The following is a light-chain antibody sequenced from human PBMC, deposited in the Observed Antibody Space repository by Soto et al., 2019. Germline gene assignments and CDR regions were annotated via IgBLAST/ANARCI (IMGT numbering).Light chain of an antibody. CDR1: SSDVGGYNY. J-gene: IGLJ1*01. V-gene: IGLV2-14*01. CDR2: DVS. CDR3: SSYTSSSTPYV. Sequence: QSVLTQPASVCGSPGQSITISCTGTSSDVGGYNYVSWYQQHPGKAPKLMIYDVSNRPSGVSNRFSGSKSGNTASLTISGLQAEDEADYYCSSYTSSSTPYVLGTGTKVTVL.